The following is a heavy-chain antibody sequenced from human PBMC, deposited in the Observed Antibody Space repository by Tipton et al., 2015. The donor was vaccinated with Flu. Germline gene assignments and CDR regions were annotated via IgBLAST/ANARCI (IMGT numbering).Heavy chain of an antibody. J-gene: IGHJ5*02. CDR3: AKDFGSSWSKSDNWFDP. V-gene: IGHV3-9*01. D-gene: IGHD6-13*01. CDR2: ISWNSGSI. CDR1: GFTFDDYA. Sequence: SLRLSCAASGFTFDDYAMHWVRQAPGKGLEWVSGISWNSGSIGYADSVKGRFTISRDNAKNSLYLQMNSLRAEDTALYYCAKDFGSSWSKSDNWFDPWGQGTLVTVSS.